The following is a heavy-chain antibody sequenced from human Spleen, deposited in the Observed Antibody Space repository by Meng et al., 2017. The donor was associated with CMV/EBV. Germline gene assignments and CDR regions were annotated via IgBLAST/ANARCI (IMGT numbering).Heavy chain of an antibody. D-gene: IGHD5-12*01. V-gene: IGHV4-34*01. J-gene: IGHJ4*02. CDR1: GGSFSGHY. CDR2: INHSGST. Sequence: GSLRLSCAPYGGSFSGHYRSLIRQPPGKGLEWIGEINHSGSTNYNPSLKSRVTISVDASKNQFSLKLTSVTAADTAVYYCARGSWVYSDDDETTGLDYWGPGTLVTVSS. CDR3: ARGSWVYSDDDETTGLDY.